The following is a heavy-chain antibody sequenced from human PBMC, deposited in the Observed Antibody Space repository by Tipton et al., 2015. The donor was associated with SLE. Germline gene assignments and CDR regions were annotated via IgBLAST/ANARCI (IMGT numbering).Heavy chain of an antibody. Sequence: TLSLTCTVSGGSISSSSYYWGWIRQPPGKGLEWIGSIYYSGSTYYNPSLKSRVTISVDKSKNQVSLKLSSVTAADTAVYYCARDSVWFGELLPWYMDVWGKGTTVTVSS. D-gene: IGHD3-10*01. CDR3: ARDSVWFGELLPWYMDV. V-gene: IGHV4-39*02. J-gene: IGHJ6*03. CDR2: IYYSGST. CDR1: GGSISSSSYY.